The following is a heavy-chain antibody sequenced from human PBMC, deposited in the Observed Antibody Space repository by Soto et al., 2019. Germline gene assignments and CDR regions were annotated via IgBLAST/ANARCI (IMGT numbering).Heavy chain of an antibody. CDR3: ARDAGMYYYGSGSYYQV. J-gene: IGHJ4*02. D-gene: IGHD3-10*01. CDR2: INHSGST. Sequence: QVQLQQWGAGLLKPSETLSLTCAVYGGSFSGYYWSWIRQPPGKGLEWIGEINHSGSTNYNPSLKSRVTMSVDTSKNQFSLKLSSVTAADTAVYYCARDAGMYYYGSGSYYQVWGQGTLVTVSS. V-gene: IGHV4-34*01. CDR1: GGSFSGYY.